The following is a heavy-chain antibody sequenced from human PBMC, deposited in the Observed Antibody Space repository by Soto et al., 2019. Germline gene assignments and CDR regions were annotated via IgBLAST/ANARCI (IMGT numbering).Heavy chain of an antibody. J-gene: IGHJ4*01. CDR3: ATTLIAARQVDY. CDR1: GYTLTELS. CDR2: FDPEDGET. D-gene: IGHD6-6*01. V-gene: IGHV1-24*01. Sequence: ASVKFSCKFSGYTLTELSMHWVRQAPGKGLEWMGGFDPEDGETIYAQKFQGRVTMTEDTSTDTAYMELSSLRSEDTAVYYCATTLIAARQVDYWGNGTLVNSSS.